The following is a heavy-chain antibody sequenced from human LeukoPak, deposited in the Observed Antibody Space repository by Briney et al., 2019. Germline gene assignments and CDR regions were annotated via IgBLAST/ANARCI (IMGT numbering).Heavy chain of an antibody. D-gene: IGHD5-18*01. V-gene: IGHV3-23*01. CDR2: ISGSGGST. CDR3: AKTPDTAMPRWMNFDY. CDR1: GFTFSSYA. Sequence: GGSLRLSCAASGFTFSSYAMSWVRRAPGKGLEWVSAISGSGGSTYYADSVKGRFTISRDNSKNTLYLQMNSLRAEDTAVYYCAKTPDTAMPRWMNFDYWGQGTLVTVSS. J-gene: IGHJ4*02.